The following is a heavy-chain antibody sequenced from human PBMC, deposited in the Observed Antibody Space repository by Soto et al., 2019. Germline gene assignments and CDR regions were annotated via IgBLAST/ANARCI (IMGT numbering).Heavy chain of an antibody. CDR3: ARDPGGVVRGVTVYYFDY. Sequence: QVQLVESGGGVVQPGRSLRLSCAASGFTFSSYGMHWVRQAPGKGLEWVAVIWYDGSNKYYADSVKGRFTISRDNSKNPLYLQMNSLRAEDTAVYYCARDPGGVVRGVTVYYFDYWGQGTLVTVSS. CDR2: IWYDGSNK. J-gene: IGHJ4*02. D-gene: IGHD3-10*01. CDR1: GFTFSSYG. V-gene: IGHV3-33*01.